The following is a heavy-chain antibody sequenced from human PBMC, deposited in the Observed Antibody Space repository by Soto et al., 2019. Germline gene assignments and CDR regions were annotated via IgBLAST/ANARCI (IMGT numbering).Heavy chain of an antibody. CDR3: ARDRSITRVRGVSLGYFDY. CDR2: INPNSGGT. Sequence: ASVKVSCKASGYTFTGYYMHWVRQAPGQGLEWMGWINPNSGGTNYAQKFQGWVTMTRDTSISTAYMELSRLRSDDTAVYYCARDRSITRVRGVSLGYFDYWGQGTLVTVST. D-gene: IGHD3-10*01. CDR1: GYTFTGYY. J-gene: IGHJ4*02. V-gene: IGHV1-2*04.